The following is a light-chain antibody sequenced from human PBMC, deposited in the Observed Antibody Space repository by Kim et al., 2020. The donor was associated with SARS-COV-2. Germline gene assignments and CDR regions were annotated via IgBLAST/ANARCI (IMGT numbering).Light chain of an antibody. CDR3: QQYNNWPLT. Sequence: VSPGERAPRSCRASQSISSYLAWYQQKPGQAPRLLIYGASTRATGIPATFSGSGSGTEFTLTISSLQSEDFAVYYCQQYNNWPLTFGQGTKVDIK. CDR2: GAS. J-gene: IGKJ1*01. V-gene: IGKV3-15*01. CDR1: QSISSY.